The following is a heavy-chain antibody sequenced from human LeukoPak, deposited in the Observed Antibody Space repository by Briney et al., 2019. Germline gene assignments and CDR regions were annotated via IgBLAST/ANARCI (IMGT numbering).Heavy chain of an antibody. CDR3: ARDFYCNSAKCYSNWFDT. Sequence: ASVKVSCKPSGYTFTDYSIHWLRQVPGQGPEWIGWINPKNGGTNYAQTFQGRVTMTRDTSITTAYMELSSLRSDDTAVYYCARDFYCNSAKCYSNWFDTWGQGTLVTVSS. CDR1: GYTFTDYS. CDR2: INPKNGGT. D-gene: IGHD2/OR15-2a*01. V-gene: IGHV1-2*02. J-gene: IGHJ5*02.